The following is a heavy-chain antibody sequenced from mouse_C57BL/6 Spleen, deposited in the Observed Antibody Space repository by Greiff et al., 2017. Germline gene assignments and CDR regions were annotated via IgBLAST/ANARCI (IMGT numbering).Heavy chain of an antibody. V-gene: IGHV5-4*03. J-gene: IGHJ4*01. CDR1: GFTFSSYA. CDR3: ARAGGSSFLYAMDY. D-gene: IGHD1-1*01. CDR2: ISDGGSYT. Sequence: EVKLVESGGGLVKPGGSLKLSCAASGFTFSSYAMSWVRQTPEKRLEWVATISDGGSYTYYPDNVKGRFTISRDNAKNNLYLQMSHLKSEDTAMYYCARAGGSSFLYAMDYWGQGTSVTVSS.